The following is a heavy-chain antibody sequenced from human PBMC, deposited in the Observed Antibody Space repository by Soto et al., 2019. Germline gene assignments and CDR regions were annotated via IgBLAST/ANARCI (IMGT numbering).Heavy chain of an antibody. Sequence: GGSLRLSCAASGFTFSSYGMHWVRQAPGKGLEWVAVISYDGSNKYYADSVKGRFTISRDNSKNTLYLQMNSLRAEDTAVYYCATSTTTVSNWFDPWGQGTLVTVSS. D-gene: IGHD4-17*01. CDR2: ISYDGSNK. CDR3: ATSTTTVSNWFDP. J-gene: IGHJ5*02. V-gene: IGHV3-30*03. CDR1: GFTFSSYG.